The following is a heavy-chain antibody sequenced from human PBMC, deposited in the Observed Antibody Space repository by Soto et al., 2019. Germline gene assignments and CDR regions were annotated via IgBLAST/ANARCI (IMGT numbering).Heavy chain of an antibody. D-gene: IGHD2-2*01. CDR3: AKGRVVVPAARIYYYYMDV. CDR1: GGSFSGYY. V-gene: IGHV4-34*01. Sequence: QVQLQQWGAGLLKPSETLSLTCAVYGGSFSGYYWSWIRQPPGKGLEWIGEINHSGSTNYNPSLKSRVTISVDTSKNQFSLKLSSVTAADTAVYYCAKGRVVVPAARIYYYYMDVWGKGTTVTVSS. J-gene: IGHJ6*03. CDR2: INHSGST.